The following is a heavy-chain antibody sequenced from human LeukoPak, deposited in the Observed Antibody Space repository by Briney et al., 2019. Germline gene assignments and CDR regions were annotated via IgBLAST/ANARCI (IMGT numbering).Heavy chain of an antibody. CDR1: GYTFTSYD. Sequence: ASVKVSCKASGYTFTSYDTNWVRQATGQGLEWMGWMNPNSGNTGYAQKFQGRVTMTRNTSISTAYMELSSLRSEDTAVYYCARGSPHRYCSSTSCYSENWFDPWGQGTLVTVSS. V-gene: IGHV1-8*01. CDR3: ARGSPHRYCSSTSCYSENWFDP. J-gene: IGHJ5*02. D-gene: IGHD2-2*01. CDR2: MNPNSGNT.